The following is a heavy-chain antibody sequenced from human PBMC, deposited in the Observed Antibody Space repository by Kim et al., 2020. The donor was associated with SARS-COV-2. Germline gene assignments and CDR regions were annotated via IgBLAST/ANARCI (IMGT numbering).Heavy chain of an antibody. CDR3: AREASNGSSWYVNDY. J-gene: IGHJ4*02. Sequence: VSVKSRITINPDTSKNQFSLQLNSVTPEDTAVYYCAREASNGSSWYVNDYWGQGTLVTVSS. V-gene: IGHV6-1*01. D-gene: IGHD6-13*01.